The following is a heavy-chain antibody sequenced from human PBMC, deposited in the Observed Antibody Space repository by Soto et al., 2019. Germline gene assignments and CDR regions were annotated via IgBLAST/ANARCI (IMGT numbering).Heavy chain of an antibody. J-gene: IGHJ6*02. D-gene: IGHD3-3*01. V-gene: IGHV1-8*01. CDR2: MNPNSGNT. CDR3: ARSAGEGYYDFWSGPDYYYYGMDV. Sequence: QVQLVQSGAEVKKPGASVKVSCKASGYTFTSYDINWVRQATGQGLEWMGWMNPNSGNTSYAQKFQGRVTMTRNTSISTADMELSSLRSEHTAVYYCARSAGEGYYDFWSGPDYYYYGMDVWGHGTTVTVSS. CDR1: GYTFTSYD.